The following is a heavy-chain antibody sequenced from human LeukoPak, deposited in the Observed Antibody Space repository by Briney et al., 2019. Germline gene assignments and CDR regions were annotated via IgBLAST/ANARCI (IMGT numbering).Heavy chain of an antibody. V-gene: IGHV3-23*01. CDR2: ISGNTVTT. J-gene: IGHJ4*02. CDR3: AKEVAASGQPLFDY. D-gene: IGHD6-13*01. Sequence: GGSLRLSCAASGFTFSNYAMSWVRQAPGKGLEWVSAISGNTVTTYYADSVKGRFTISRDNSKNTLYLQMNSLRAEDTAVYYCAKEVAASGQPLFDYWGQGTLVTVSS. CDR1: GFTFSNYA.